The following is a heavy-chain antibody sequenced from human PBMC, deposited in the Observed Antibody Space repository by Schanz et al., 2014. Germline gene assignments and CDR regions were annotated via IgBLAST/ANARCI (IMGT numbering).Heavy chain of an antibody. CDR1: GFGFSSYS. V-gene: IGHV3-48*01. Sequence: EVQLLESGGGLIQPGGSLRLSCAASGFGFSSYSMNWVHQAPGKGLEWVSYISGSSRTIYYADSMKGRFTVSRDNAENALYLQMNSLRAEDTGLYFCARGGSGSHYRLDYWGQGTLVTVSS. CDR3: ARGGSGSHYRLDY. D-gene: IGHD1-26*01. CDR2: ISGSSRTI. J-gene: IGHJ4*02.